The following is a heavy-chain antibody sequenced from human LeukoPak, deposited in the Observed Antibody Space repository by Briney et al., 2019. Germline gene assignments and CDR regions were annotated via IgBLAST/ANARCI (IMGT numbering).Heavy chain of an antibody. V-gene: IGHV5-51*01. J-gene: IGHJ4*02. CDR1: GYSINNYW. CDR3: ARAYTLMVSPDY. Sequence: GESLKISCKGSGYSINNYWIAWVRQMPGKGLEWMGIIYPADSDIRYSPSFQGQVTISADKSISTAYLQWSSLKASDTAMYYCARAYTLMVSPDYWGQGTLVTVSS. CDR2: IYPADSDI. D-gene: IGHD3-16*01.